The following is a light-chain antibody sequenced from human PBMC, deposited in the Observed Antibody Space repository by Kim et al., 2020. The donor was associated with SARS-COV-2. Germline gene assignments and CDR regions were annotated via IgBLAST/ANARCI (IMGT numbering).Light chain of an antibody. CDR1: SGTIASNY. V-gene: IGLV6-57*03. CDR2: EDN. Sequence: TVTLSCPRSSGTIASNYVQWYQQRPGSAPTTVIYEDNQSPSGVPDRFSGSIDSSSNSASLTISGLKTEDEADYYCQSYDSSNPWVFGGGTQLTVL. J-gene: IGLJ3*02. CDR3: QSYDSSNPWV.